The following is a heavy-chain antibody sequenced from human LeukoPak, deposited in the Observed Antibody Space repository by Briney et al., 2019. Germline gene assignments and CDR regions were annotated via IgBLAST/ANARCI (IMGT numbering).Heavy chain of an antibody. D-gene: IGHD6-13*01. Sequence: GGSLRLSCAASGLTFSDYYMSWIRQAPGKGLEWVSYISSSGSTIYYADSVKGRFTISRDNAKNSLYLQMNSLRAEDTAVYYCARVVAAAGEGPLFDYWGQGTLVTVSS. CDR1: GLTFSDYY. CDR3: ARVVAAAGEGPLFDY. V-gene: IGHV3-11*01. CDR2: ISSSGSTI. J-gene: IGHJ4*02.